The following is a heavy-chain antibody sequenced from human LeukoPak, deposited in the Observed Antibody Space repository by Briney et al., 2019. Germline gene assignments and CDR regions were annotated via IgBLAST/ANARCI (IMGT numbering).Heavy chain of an antibody. J-gene: IGHJ4*02. CDR1: GGSISGHY. Sequence: SETLPLTCTVAGGSISGHYWSWIRQFPGKGLEWIGYIYDSGSTNYNPSLRSRVTISVDTPKKQFSLKLTSVTAADTAVYYCARRYGTSGWIDYWGQGTLVTVSS. CDR3: ARRYGTSGWIDY. V-gene: IGHV4-59*11. D-gene: IGHD3-22*01. CDR2: IYDSGST.